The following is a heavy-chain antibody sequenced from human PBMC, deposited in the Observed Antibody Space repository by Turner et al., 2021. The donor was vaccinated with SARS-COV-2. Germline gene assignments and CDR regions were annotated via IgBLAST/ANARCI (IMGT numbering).Heavy chain of an antibody. CDR3: ARDIADRRRAFDY. J-gene: IGHJ4*02. D-gene: IGHD6-6*01. CDR1: GGSSSGYY. CDR2: ISHSGTT. Sequence: QVRLQQWGAGLLTPSETLSLTSAVHGGSSSGYYWSWIRQPPGKGLEWIGEISHSGTTNYNPSLKNRVTISKDTSKNQFSRKLSSVTAADTGVYYCARDIADRRRAFDYWGQGTQVTVSS. V-gene: IGHV4-34*01.